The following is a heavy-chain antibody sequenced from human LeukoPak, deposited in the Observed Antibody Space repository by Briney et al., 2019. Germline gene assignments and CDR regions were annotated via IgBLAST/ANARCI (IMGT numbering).Heavy chain of an antibody. V-gene: IGHV1-2*02. CDR1: GYTFTSYY. Sequence: ASVKVSCKASGYTFTSYYMHWVRQAPGQGLEWMGWINPNSGGTNYAQKFQGRVTMTRDTSISTAYMELSRLRSDDTAVYYCARGAYSRSWFDPWGQGTLVTVSS. CDR2: INPNSGGT. CDR3: ARGAYSRSWFDP. D-gene: IGHD4-11*01. J-gene: IGHJ5*02.